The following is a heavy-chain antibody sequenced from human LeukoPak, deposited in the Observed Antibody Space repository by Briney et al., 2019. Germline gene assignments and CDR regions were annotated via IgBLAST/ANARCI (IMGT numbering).Heavy chain of an antibody. CDR2: IYHSGST. CDR1: GGSISSSNW. V-gene: IGHV4-4*02. D-gene: IGHD3-22*01. Sequence: SETLSLTCAVSGGSISSSNWWSWVRQPPGKGLEWIGEIYHSGSTNYNPSLKSRVTISVDKSKDQFSLKLSSVTAADTAVYYCAREGRYYDSSGYAPIDYWGQGTLVTVSS. J-gene: IGHJ4*02. CDR3: AREGRYYDSSGYAPIDY.